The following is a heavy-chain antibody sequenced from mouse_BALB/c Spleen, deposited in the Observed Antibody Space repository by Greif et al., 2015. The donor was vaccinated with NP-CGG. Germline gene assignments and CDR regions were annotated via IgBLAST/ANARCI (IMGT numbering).Heavy chain of an antibody. CDR2: IRNKANGYTT. J-gene: IGHJ2*01. Sequence: EVKLMESGGGLVQPGGSLRLSCATSGFTFTDYYMSWVRQPPGKALEWLGFIRNKANGYTTEYSASVKGRFTISRDNSQSILYLQMNTLRAEDSATYYCARELDYWGQGTTLTVSS. CDR1: GFTFTDYY. CDR3: ARELDY. V-gene: IGHV7-3*02.